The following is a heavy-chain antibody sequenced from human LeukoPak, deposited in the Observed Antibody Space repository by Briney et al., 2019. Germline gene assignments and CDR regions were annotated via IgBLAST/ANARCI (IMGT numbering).Heavy chain of an antibody. CDR3: ARDETAPGYYYGMDV. V-gene: IGHV1-69*13. J-gene: IGHJ6*02. CDR2: IIPIFGTA. Sequence: GASVKVSCKASGGTFSSYAISWVRQAPGQGLEWMGGIIPIFGTANYAQKFQGRVTITADESTSTAYMELSSLRSEDTAVYYCARDETAPGYYYGMDVWGQGTTDTVSS. D-gene: IGHD3-10*01. CDR1: GGTFSSYA.